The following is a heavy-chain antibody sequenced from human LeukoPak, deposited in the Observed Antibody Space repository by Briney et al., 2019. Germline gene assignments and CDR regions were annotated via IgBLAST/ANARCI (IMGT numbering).Heavy chain of an antibody. V-gene: IGHV3-74*01. D-gene: IGHD3-3*01. J-gene: IGHJ3*02. Sequence: GGSLRLSCAASGFTFSSYWMHWVRQAPGKGLVWVSRINTDGNSTSYADSVKGRFTISRDNAKNTLYLQMNSLRAEDTAVYFCANDFWSGYYSDPFDIWGQGTMVTVSS. CDR2: INTDGNST. CDR3: ANDFWSGYYSDPFDI. CDR1: GFTFSSYW.